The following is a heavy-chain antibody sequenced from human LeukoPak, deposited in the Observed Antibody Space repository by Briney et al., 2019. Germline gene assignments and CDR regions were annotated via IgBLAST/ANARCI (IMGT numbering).Heavy chain of an antibody. Sequence: GGSLRLSCAASGFTVSSNYMSWVRQAPGKGLEWVSVIYSGGSTYYADSVKGRFTISRDNSKNTLYLQMNSLRAEDTAVYYCAREYYGSGSYYPTHFDYWGQGTLVTVSS. CDR2: IYSGGST. CDR1: GFTVSSNY. CDR3: AREYYGSGSYYPTHFDY. D-gene: IGHD3-10*01. J-gene: IGHJ4*02. V-gene: IGHV3-66*01.